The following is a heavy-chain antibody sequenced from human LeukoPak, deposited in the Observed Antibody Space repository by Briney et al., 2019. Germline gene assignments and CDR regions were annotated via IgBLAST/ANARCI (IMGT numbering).Heavy chain of an antibody. J-gene: IGHJ4*02. D-gene: IGHD5-18*01. Sequence: SSETLSLTCTVSGGSISSYYWSWIRQPPGKGLEWIGYIYYSGSTNYNPSLKSRVTISVDTSKNQFSLKLSSVTAADTAVYYCARDTGYSYAYWGQGTLVTVSS. CDR2: IYYSGST. CDR1: GGSISSYY. V-gene: IGHV4-59*01. CDR3: ARDTGYSYAY.